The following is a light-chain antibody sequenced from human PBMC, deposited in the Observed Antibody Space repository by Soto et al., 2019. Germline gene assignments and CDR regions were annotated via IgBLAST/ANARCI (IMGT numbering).Light chain of an antibody. V-gene: IGLV2-14*01. CDR3: NSYTTLSNRV. Sequence: QSALTQPASVSGSPGQSITISCTGSSSDVGAYTSVSWYQQHPGKAPKLMIYEVTNRPLGVSDRFSGSKSGNTASLTISGLQAKDEANYYCNSYTTLSNRVFGTGTKVTVL. J-gene: IGLJ1*01. CDR2: EVT. CDR1: SSDVGAYTS.